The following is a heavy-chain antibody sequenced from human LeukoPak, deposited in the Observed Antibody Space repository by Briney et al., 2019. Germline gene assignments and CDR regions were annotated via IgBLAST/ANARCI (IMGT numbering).Heavy chain of an antibody. J-gene: IGHJ4*02. CDR1: GFTFSHHA. D-gene: IGHD6-19*01. V-gene: IGHV1-3*01. Sequence: GASVKVSCKASGFTFSHHAMNWVRQAPGQRLEWMGWINAGNGKTKYSQKFQDRVTITRDTSASTAYMELNSLRSEDTAVYYCARGVRSSHNKEYFFDFWGQGTLVTVSS. CDR2: INAGNGKT. CDR3: ARGVRSSHNKEYFFDF.